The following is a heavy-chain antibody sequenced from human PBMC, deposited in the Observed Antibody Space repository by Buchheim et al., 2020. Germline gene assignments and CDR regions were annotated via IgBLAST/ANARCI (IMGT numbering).Heavy chain of an antibody. J-gene: IGHJ6*02. CDR3: ARGPVVLVVYAIPEGYYYYGMDV. CDR2: INPNSGGT. V-gene: IGHV1-2*06. Sequence: QVQLVQSGAEVKKPGASVKVSCKASGYTFTGYYMHWVRQAPGQGLEWMGRINPNSGGTNYAQKFQGRVTMTRDTSISTASMELSRLRSDDTAVYYCARGPVVLVVYAIPEGYYYYGMDVWGQGTT. D-gene: IGHD2-8*02. CDR1: GYTFTGYY.